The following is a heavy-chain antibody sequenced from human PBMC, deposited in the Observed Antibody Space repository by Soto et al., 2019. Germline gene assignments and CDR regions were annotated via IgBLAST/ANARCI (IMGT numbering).Heavy chain of an antibody. CDR3: ARGLITGSHYSGGWYYFDS. Sequence: QVQLQQSGAGLLKPSETLSLTCAVYGESFSGYIWTWIRQTPGKGLQWIGQINHSGSAYYTPSLKSRVTIAVHTSNSQFSLELSSVTAADTAVYYCARGLITGSHYSGGWYYFDSWGQGTQVTVSS. CDR2: INHSGSA. V-gene: IGHV4-34*01. CDR1: GESFSGYI. D-gene: IGHD6-19*01. J-gene: IGHJ4*02.